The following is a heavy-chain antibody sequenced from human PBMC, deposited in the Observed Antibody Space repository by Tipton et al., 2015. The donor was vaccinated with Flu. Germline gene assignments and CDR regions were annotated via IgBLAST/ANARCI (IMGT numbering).Heavy chain of an antibody. V-gene: IGHV3-23*01. CDR2: LSASGDHT. CDR1: GFTFNDYA. Sequence: SLRLSCAASGFTFNDYAMNWVRQAPGKGLEWVSALSASGDHTFYADSVKGRFTISRDNSKNTVYLQMNSLRAEDTAMYYCARWGGHYDFDYWGQGSLVTVSS. D-gene: IGHD3-3*01. J-gene: IGHJ4*02. CDR3: ARWGGHYDFDY.